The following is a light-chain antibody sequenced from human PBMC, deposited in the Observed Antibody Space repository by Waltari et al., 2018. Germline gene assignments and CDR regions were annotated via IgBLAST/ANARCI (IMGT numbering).Light chain of an antibody. V-gene: IGKV1-5*03. CDR1: QNLNRW. CDR3: QQYKSYPWT. CDR2: KTS. Sequence: DIQMTQSPSTLSASVGERVTITCRASQNLNRWLAWYQQKPGQAPNLLIYKTSSLESGVPSRFSGSGSGTEFTLTIDTLQPDDFATYHCQQYKSYPWTFGQGTKVEI. J-gene: IGKJ1*01.